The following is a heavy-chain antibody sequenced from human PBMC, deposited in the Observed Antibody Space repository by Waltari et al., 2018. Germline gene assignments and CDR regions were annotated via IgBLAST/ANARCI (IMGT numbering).Heavy chain of an antibody. CDR1: GFRFSGSG. D-gene: IGHD3-10*01. CDR3: ARDPAFGAFDF. CDR2: INPDGSGE. V-gene: IGHV3-7*01. J-gene: IGHJ3*01. Sequence: EVQLLESGGGLVQPGGSLRLSCAASGFRFSGSGMTWVRKAPGKGMEWVAEINPDGSGEDYVDSVNCRFTISRDNTKNSRYLQMNSLRPDDTAVYFCARDPAFGAFDFWGQGTVVTVSS.